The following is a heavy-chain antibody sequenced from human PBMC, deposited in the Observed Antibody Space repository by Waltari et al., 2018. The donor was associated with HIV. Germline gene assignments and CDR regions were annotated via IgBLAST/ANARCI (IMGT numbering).Heavy chain of an antibody. CDR3: ARQYAWFDILTGSPPTYFFDS. D-gene: IGHD3-9*01. CDR1: GDSINSRPYY. CDR2: VYYSGSS. J-gene: IGHJ4*02. Sequence: KLQQSGPRLVNPSETLTLTCSVSGDSINSRPYYWGWLRQSPGKGLEYLGSVYYSGSSYHNPSLNSRLTLSADTSKNQLSLRLISVTATDTGVYYCARQYAWFDILTGSPPTYFFDSWGPGTLVTVSS. V-gene: IGHV4-39*01.